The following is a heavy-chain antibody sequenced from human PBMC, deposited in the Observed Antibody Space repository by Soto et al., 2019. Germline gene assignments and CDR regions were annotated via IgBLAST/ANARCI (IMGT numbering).Heavy chain of an antibody. CDR1: GGSISSSSYY. D-gene: IGHD1-20*01. J-gene: IGHJ3*02. CDR2: IYYSGST. V-gene: IGHV4-39*01. CDR3: AREVLTADAFDI. Sequence: SETLSLTCTVSGGSISSSSYYWGWIRQPPGKGLEWIGSIYYSGSTYYNPSLKSRVTISVDTSKNQFSLKLSSVTAADTAVYYCAREVLTADAFDIWGQGTMVTVSS.